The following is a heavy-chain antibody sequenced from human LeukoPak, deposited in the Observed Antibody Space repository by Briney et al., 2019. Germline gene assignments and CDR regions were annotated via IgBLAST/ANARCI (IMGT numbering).Heavy chain of an antibody. CDR2: IIPILGIA. V-gene: IGHV1-69*04. D-gene: IGHD3-22*01. Sequence: GASVKVSCKASGGTFSSYAISWVRQAPGQGLEWMGRIIPILGIANYAQKFQGRVTITADKSTSTAYMELSSLRSEDTAVYYCARGGYYDSSGYPSAEYFQHWGQGTLVTVSS. CDR3: ARGGYYDSSGYPSAEYFQH. CDR1: GGTFSSYA. J-gene: IGHJ1*01.